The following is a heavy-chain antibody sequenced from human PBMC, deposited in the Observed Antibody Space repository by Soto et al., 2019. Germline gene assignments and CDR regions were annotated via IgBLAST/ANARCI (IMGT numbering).Heavy chain of an antibody. CDR3: ARGGDGRRRNYGSGSYYYFDY. D-gene: IGHD3-10*01. CDR1: GGSFSGYY. CDR2: INHSGST. J-gene: IGHJ4*02. Sequence: TLSLTCAVYGGSFSGYYWSWIRQPPGKGLEWIGEINHSGSTNYNPSLKSRVTISVDTSKNQFSLKLSSVTAADTAVYYCARGGDGRRRNYGSGSYYYFDYWGQGTLVTVSS. V-gene: IGHV4-34*01.